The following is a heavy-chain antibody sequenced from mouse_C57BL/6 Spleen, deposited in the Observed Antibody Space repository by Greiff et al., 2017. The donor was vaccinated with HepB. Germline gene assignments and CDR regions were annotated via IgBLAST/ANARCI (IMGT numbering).Heavy chain of an antibody. J-gene: IGHJ4*01. CDR2: IDPSDSYT. CDR1: GYTFTSYW. Sequence: VQLQQSGAELVKPGASVKLSCKASGYTFTSYWMQWVKQRPGQGLEWIGEIDPSDSYTNYNQKFKGKATLTVDTSSSTAYMQLSSLTSEDSAVYYCATYPNVVNYAMDYWGQGTSVTVSS. D-gene: IGHD2-2*01. CDR3: ATYPNVVNYAMDY. V-gene: IGHV1-50*01.